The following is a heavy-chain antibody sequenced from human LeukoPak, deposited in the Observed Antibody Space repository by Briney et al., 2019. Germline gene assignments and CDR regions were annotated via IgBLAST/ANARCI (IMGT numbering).Heavy chain of an antibody. Sequence: SETLSLTCTVSGGSISSYYWSWIRQPPGKGLEWIGYIYYSGSTNYNPSLKSRVTISVDTSKNQFSLKLSSVTAADTAVYYCAISFDYAEGFDYWGQGTLVTVSS. CDR3: AISFDYAEGFDY. V-gene: IGHV4-59*08. J-gene: IGHJ4*02. CDR2: IYYSGST. CDR1: GGSISSYY. D-gene: IGHD4-17*01.